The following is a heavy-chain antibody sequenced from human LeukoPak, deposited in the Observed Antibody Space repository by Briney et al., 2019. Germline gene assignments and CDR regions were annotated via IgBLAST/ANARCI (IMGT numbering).Heavy chain of an antibody. CDR1: GGSISSYY. Sequence: SETLSLTCTVSGGSISSYYWSWIRQPPGKGLEWIGEINYSGSTNYNPSLKSRVTISVDTSKKQFSLKLSSVTAADTAVYYCARGYYGSGSYYSTKEYGMDVWGQGTTVTVSS. CDR2: INYSGST. V-gene: IGHV4-34*01. CDR3: ARGYYGSGSYYSTKEYGMDV. J-gene: IGHJ6*02. D-gene: IGHD3-10*01.